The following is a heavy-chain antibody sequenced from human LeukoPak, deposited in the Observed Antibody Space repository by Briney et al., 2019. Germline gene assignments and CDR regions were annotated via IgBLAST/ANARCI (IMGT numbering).Heavy chain of an antibody. Sequence: TGGSLRLSCAASGFTVSRNYMSWVRQAPGKGLEWVSVINSGGSPYYADSVKGRFTISRDNSKNTLYLQMNSLRAEDTAVHYCARGVAVAGGTDYWGQGTLVTVSS. J-gene: IGHJ4*02. D-gene: IGHD6-19*01. CDR2: INSGGSP. CDR1: GFTVSRNY. V-gene: IGHV3-53*01. CDR3: ARGVAVAGGTDY.